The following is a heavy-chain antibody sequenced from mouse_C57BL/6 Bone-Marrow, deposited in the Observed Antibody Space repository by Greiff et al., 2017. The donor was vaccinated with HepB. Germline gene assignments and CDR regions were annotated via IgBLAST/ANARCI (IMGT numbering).Heavy chain of an antibody. V-gene: IGHV1-50*01. Sequence: QVQLQQPGAELVKPGASVKLSCKASGYTFTSYWMQWVKQRPGQGLEWIGEIDPSDSYTNYNKKFKGKATLTVDTSSSTAYMQRSSLTSEDSAVYYCARWRYYGSSRYFDVWGTGTTVTVSS. CDR3: ARWRYYGSSRYFDV. CDR2: IDPSDSYT. J-gene: IGHJ1*03. CDR1: GYTFTSYW. D-gene: IGHD1-1*01.